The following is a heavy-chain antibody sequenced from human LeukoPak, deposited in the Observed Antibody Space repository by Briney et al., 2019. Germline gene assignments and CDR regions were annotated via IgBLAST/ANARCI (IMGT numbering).Heavy chain of an antibody. J-gene: IGHJ4*02. CDR1: GFTFSTYN. D-gene: IGHD1-26*01. CDR2: ISSSGGSI. Sequence: PGGSLRLSCAVSGFTFSTYNMNWVRQAPGKELAWVSYISSSGGSIYYADSVKGRFTISRDNAKNSLFLQMNSLRAEDTAVYYCATSGKYYVGYWGQGTLVTVSS. V-gene: IGHV3-48*01. CDR3: ATSGKYYVGY.